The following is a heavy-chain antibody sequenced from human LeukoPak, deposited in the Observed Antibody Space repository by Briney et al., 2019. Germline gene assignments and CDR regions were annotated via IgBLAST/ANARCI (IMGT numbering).Heavy chain of an antibody. J-gene: IGHJ3*02. CDR2: IYYSGST. CDR3: ARDRAFDAFDI. V-gene: IGHV4-59*01. CDR1: GGSISSYY. Sequence: SETLSLTCTVSGGSISSYYWSWIRQPPGKGLEWIGYIYYSGSTNYNPSLKSRVTISVDTSKNQFSLKLSSVTAADTAVYYCARDRAFDAFDIWGQGTMVTVSS.